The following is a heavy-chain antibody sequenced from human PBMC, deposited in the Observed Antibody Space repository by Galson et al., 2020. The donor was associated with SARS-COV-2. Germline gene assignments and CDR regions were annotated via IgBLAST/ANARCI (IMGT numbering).Heavy chain of an antibody. V-gene: IGHV3-23*01. Sequence: GGSLRLSCPASGLTFSRYAMAWFPQAPGKGLEWVPGISGGGGSTYYADSVKGRFTISRDISQNTVYLQRSSLRAEDTAVYYCAKDRGNDSGDQLAFWGQGTQVTVSS. CDR3: AKDRGNDSGDQLAF. J-gene: IGHJ4*02. D-gene: IGHD4-17*01. CDR2: ISGGGGST. CDR1: GLTFSRYA.